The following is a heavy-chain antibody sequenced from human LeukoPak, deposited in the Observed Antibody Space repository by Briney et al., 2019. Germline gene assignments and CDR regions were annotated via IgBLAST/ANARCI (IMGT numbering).Heavy chain of an antibody. Sequence: PGRSLRLSCAASGFTFSSYAMHWVRQAPGKGLEWVAVMSYDGINKYYADSVKGRFTISRENAKNSLYLQMNTLRAGDTAVYYCARVATVLPYWYFNLWGRGTLVTVSS. D-gene: IGHD5-24*01. CDR2: MSYDGINK. J-gene: IGHJ2*01. V-gene: IGHV3-30*14. CDR1: GFTFSSYA. CDR3: ARVATVLPYWYFNL.